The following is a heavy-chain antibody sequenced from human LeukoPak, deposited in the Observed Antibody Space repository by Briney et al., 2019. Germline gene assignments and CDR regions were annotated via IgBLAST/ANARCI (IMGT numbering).Heavy chain of an antibody. Sequence: GGSLRLSCAASGFSFSTHAMTWVRQAPGKELEWVSGISDSGASTYYADSVMGRFTISRDNSKNTLYLQMNSLRAEDTAVYYCAKDRRINMVRGAHDNWGQGTLVTVSS. D-gene: IGHD3-10*01. CDR1: GFSFSTHA. CDR3: AKDRRINMVRGAHDN. J-gene: IGHJ4*02. CDR2: ISDSGAST. V-gene: IGHV3-23*01.